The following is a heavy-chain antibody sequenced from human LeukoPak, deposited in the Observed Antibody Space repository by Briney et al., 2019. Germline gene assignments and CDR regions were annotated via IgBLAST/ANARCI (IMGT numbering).Heavy chain of an antibody. J-gene: IGHJ4*02. D-gene: IGHD3-10*01. V-gene: IGHV1-46*01. CDR2: INPSGGST. Sequence: ASVRVSCKASGYTFPNYYIHWVRQAPGQGLDWMGIINPSGGSTTYAQNFQGRVTMTRDTSTSTVYMELSSLRPEDTAVYYCAKDMDYYGSGNAFDYWGQGTLVTVSS. CDR3: AKDMDYYGSGNAFDY. CDR1: GYTFPNYY.